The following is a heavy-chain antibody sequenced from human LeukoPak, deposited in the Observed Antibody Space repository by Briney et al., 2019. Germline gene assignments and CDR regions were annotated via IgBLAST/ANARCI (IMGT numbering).Heavy chain of an antibody. CDR3: ARDGVQSSSSVGDWLDP. Sequence: ASVKVSCKASGYTFIDYYIHWVRQAPGQGLEFLGWISPDSGGTNYPQKFQGRVTLTRDTSISTAYMELSRLRSDDTAVYYCARDGVQSSSSVGDWLDPWGQGTRVTVSS. V-gene: IGHV1-2*02. D-gene: IGHD6-13*01. CDR1: GYTFIDYY. J-gene: IGHJ5*02. CDR2: ISPDSGGT.